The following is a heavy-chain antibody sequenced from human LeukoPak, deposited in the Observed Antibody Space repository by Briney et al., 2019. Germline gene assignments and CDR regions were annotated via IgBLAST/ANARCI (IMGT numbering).Heavy chain of an antibody. J-gene: IGHJ4*02. Sequence: SGPTLVNPTQTLTLTCTSSGFSLSASGVGVGWIRQPPGKALEWLALIYWDGDKRYSPSLKSRLTITKDTSKNQVFLTMTNMDPMDTATYYCARRPAAMVHFDYWGQGTLVTVSS. CDR1: GFSLSASGVG. CDR2: IYWDGDK. CDR3: ARRPAAMVHFDY. V-gene: IGHV2-5*02. D-gene: IGHD5-18*01.